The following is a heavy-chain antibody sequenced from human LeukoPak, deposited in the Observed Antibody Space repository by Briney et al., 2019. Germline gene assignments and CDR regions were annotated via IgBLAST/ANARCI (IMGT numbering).Heavy chain of an antibody. V-gene: IGHV4-59*01. J-gene: IGHJ6*03. Sequence: SETLSLTCTVSGGSISSYYWSWIRQPPGKGLEWIGYIYYSGSTNYNPSLKSRVTISVDTSKNQFSLKLSSVTAADTPVYYCARTTEGGYSNGYFYYYYMDVWGKGTTVTISS. CDR3: ARTTEGGYSNGYFYYYYMDV. CDR2: IYYSGST. D-gene: IGHD4-11*01. CDR1: GGSISSYY.